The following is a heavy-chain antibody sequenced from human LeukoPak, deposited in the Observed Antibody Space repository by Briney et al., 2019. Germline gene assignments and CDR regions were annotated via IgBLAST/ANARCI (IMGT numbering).Heavy chain of an antibody. CDR2: INHSGST. CDR1: GGSFSGYY. CDR3: ARASCSGGSCYSDAFDI. D-gene: IGHD2-15*01. J-gene: IGHJ3*02. V-gene: IGHV4-34*01. Sequence: SETLSLTCAIYGGSFSGYYWSWTRQPPGKGLEWIGEINHSGSTNYNPSLKSRVTISVDTSKNQISLKVSSVTAADTAVYYCARASCSGGSCYSDAFDIWGQGTKVTVSS.